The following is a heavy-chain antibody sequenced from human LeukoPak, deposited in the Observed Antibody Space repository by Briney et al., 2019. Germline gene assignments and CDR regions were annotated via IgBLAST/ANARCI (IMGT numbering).Heavy chain of an antibody. J-gene: IGHJ4*02. CDR1: GYTFTSYG. CDR3: ARASGYSSGWYPSFDY. V-gene: IGHV1-18*01. Sequence: ASVKVSCKASGYTFTSYGISWVRQAPGQGLEWMGWISAYNGNTNYAQKLQGRVTMTTDTSTSTAYMELRSLRSDGTAVYYCARASGYSSGWYPSFDYWGQGTLVTVSS. CDR2: ISAYNGNT. D-gene: IGHD6-19*01.